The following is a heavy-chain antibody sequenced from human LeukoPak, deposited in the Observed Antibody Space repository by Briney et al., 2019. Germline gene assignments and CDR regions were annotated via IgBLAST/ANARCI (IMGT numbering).Heavy chain of an antibody. J-gene: IGHJ4*02. CDR3: ARKTSGSYGYFDY. CDR1: GFTFSSYA. Sequence: PGGSLRLSCAASGFTFSSYAMSWVRQAPGKGLEWVSVISGSGGSTYYADSVKGRFTISRDIAKSSLYLQMNSLRAEDTAVYYCARKTSGSYGYFDYWGQGTLVTVSS. CDR2: ISGSGGST. V-gene: IGHV3-23*01. D-gene: IGHD1-26*01.